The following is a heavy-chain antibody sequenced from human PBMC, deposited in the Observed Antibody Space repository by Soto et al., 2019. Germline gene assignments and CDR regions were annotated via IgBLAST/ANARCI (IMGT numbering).Heavy chain of an antibody. CDR1: GYSFSSYW. V-gene: IGHV5-51*01. CDR3: ARGNIANFFEP. J-gene: IGHJ5*02. CDR2: IYPSDSKV. Sequence: GESLKISCXTSGYSFSSYWIVWVRQKPGKGLEWMGVIYPSDSKVKYNPSVQGQVTMSADKSISTTYLQWSSLKASDTAKYFCARGNIANFFEPWGQGTPVTVSS. D-gene: IGHD3-16*02.